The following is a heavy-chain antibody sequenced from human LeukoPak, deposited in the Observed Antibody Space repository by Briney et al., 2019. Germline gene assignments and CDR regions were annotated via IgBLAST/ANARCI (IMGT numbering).Heavy chain of an antibody. Sequence: SGGSLRLSCAASGFTFSSNWMHWVRQAPGKGLVWVSRINEDGSTTNYADSVKGRSTIFRDNAKNTLYLQMNSLRAEDTAVYYCARGHGDYWGQGTLVTVSS. V-gene: IGHV3-74*01. CDR3: ARGHGDY. CDR2: INEDGSTT. J-gene: IGHJ4*02. CDR1: GFTFSSNW.